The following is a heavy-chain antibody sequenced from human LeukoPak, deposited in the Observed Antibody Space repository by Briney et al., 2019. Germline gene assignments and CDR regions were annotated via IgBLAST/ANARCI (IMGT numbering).Heavy chain of an antibody. CDR2: IFHSGST. CDR3: ARERDPQSYYYDSSGYLYYFDY. D-gene: IGHD3-22*01. J-gene: IGHJ4*02. CDR1: GGSISSAGYS. V-gene: IGHV4-30-2*01. Sequence: SETLSLTCAVSGGSISSAGYSWGWIRQPPGKGLEWIGYIFHSGSTYYNPSLKSRVTISPDRSKNQFSLKLSSVTAADTAVYYCARERDPQSYYYDSSGYLYYFDYWGQGTLVTVSS.